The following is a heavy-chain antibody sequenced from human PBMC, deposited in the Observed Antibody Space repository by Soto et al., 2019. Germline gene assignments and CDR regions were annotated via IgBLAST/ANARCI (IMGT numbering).Heavy chain of an antibody. CDR3: ARGRMKGTYYYGSGSYYNSPPRDYFDY. Sequence: PGGSLRLSCAASGFTFSSYSMNWVLQAPGKGLEWVSYISSSSSTIYYADSVKGRFTISRDNAKNSLYLQMNSLRDEDTAVYYCARGRMKGTYYYGSGSYYNSPPRDYFDYRGQGTLVTVS. V-gene: IGHV3-48*02. CDR2: ISSSSSTI. J-gene: IGHJ4*02. CDR1: GFTFSSYS. D-gene: IGHD3-10*01.